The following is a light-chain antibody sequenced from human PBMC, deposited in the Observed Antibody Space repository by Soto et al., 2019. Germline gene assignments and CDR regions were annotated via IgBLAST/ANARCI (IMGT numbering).Light chain of an antibody. J-gene: IGKJ1*01. CDR3: HQRKSWPRT. CDR1: QTVSSK. CDR2: DTS. V-gene: IGKV3-11*01. Sequence: EIVLSQSRATLASSPWERATLSCRASQTVSSKLAWYQHKPGQAPRLLIYDTSNRATGIPARFSGSGSGTDFTLTISSLEPEDFAVYYCHQRKSWPRTFAQVTK.